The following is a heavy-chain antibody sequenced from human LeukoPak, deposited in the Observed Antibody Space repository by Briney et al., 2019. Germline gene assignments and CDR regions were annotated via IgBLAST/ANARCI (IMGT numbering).Heavy chain of an antibody. Sequence: SETLSLTCTVSGGSISSSNYYWAWIRQPPGEALEWIGSIYYGGSTYYNPSLKSRVTISVDTSKNQFSLKLGSVTAADAAVYNCARQPPRVYYFDYWGQGTLVTVSS. CDR3: ARQPPRVYYFDY. CDR2: IYYGGST. CDR1: GGSISSSNYY. J-gene: IGHJ4*02. V-gene: IGHV4-39*01.